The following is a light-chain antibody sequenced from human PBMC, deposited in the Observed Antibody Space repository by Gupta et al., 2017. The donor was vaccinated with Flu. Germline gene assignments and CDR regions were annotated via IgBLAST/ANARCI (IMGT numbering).Light chain of an antibody. Sequence: PSYQAAFVRDRVTITCRASQSISNYLHGYQQKPGKAPRLLIYAASTLQGGVPSRFSGSGSGTDFTLTINSMQPEDFATYYCQQGESNPQTFGGGTTVEIK. CDR2: AAS. CDR3: QQGESNPQT. CDR1: QSISNY. V-gene: IGKV1-39*01. J-gene: IGKJ4*02.